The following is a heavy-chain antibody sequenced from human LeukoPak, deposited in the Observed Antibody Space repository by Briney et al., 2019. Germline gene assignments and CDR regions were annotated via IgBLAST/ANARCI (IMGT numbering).Heavy chain of an antibody. CDR2: IRWNSGSI. CDR1: GFTFDDYA. CDR3: AIDSSSWYGAAFDI. J-gene: IGHJ3*02. D-gene: IGHD6-13*01. Sequence: GGSLRLSCAASGFTFDDYAMHWVRQAPGKGLEWVSGIRWNSGSIGDADSVKGRFTISRDNAKNSLYLQMNSLRAEDMALYYCAIDSSSWYGAAFDIWGQGTMVTVSS. V-gene: IGHV3-9*03.